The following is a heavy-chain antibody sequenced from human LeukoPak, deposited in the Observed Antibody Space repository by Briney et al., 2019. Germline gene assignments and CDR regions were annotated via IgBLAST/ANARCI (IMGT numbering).Heavy chain of an antibody. CDR3: ARGVVPAAISTLDAFDI. D-gene: IGHD2-2*01. V-gene: IGHV3-64*01. CDR1: GFTFSSYA. CDR2: ISSNGVST. Sequence: GGSLRLSCAASGFTFSSYAMHWVRQAPGKGLEYVSAISSNGVSTYYANSVKGRFTISRDNSKNTLYLQMNSLRAEDTAVYYCARGVVPAAISTLDAFDIWGQGTMVTVSS. J-gene: IGHJ3*02.